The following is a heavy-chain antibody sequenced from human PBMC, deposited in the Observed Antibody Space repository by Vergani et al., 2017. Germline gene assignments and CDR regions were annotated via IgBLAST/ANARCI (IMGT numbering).Heavy chain of an antibody. CDR1: GASIRSSNTY. D-gene: IGHD6-19*01. Sequence: QLQLQESGPGLVKPSATLSLTCSVSGASIRSSNTYWGWIPNPPGKGLEWIASIYYSGSTYYNPSLKSRVTISVDTSKNQFSLKLSSVTAADTAVYFCARHSTVEWLVKLGWIDPWGQGILVTVSS. J-gene: IGHJ5*02. CDR2: IYYSGST. CDR3: ARHSTVEWLVKLGWIDP. V-gene: IGHV4-39*01.